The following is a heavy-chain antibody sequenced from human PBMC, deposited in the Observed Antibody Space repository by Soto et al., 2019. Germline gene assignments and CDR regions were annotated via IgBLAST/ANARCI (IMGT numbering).Heavy chain of an antibody. J-gene: IGHJ4*02. Sequence: SETLSLTCTVSGGSISSSSYYWGWIRQPPGKGLEWIGSIYYSGSTYYNPSLKSRVTISVDTSKNQFSLKLSSVTAADTAVYYCARHFPTEVPTIFGVVIGDVDYWGQGTLVTVSS. CDR2: IYYSGST. V-gene: IGHV4-39*01. D-gene: IGHD3-3*01. CDR3: ARHFPTEVPTIFGVVIGDVDY. CDR1: GGSISSSSYY.